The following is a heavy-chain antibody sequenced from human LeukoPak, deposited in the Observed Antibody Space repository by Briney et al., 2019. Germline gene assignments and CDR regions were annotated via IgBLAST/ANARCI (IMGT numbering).Heavy chain of an antibody. D-gene: IGHD3-10*01. CDR2: ISGSGGGT. Sequence: GGSLRLSCEVSGITLSNYGMSWVRQAPGRGLEWVAGISGSGGGTNYADSVKGRFTISRDNPKNTLYLQMNSLRAKDTAVYFCAKRGVIIRVILVGFHKEAYYFDSWGQGALVTVSS. J-gene: IGHJ4*02. CDR1: GITLSNYG. V-gene: IGHV3-23*01. CDR3: AKRGVIIRVILVGFHKEAYYFDS.